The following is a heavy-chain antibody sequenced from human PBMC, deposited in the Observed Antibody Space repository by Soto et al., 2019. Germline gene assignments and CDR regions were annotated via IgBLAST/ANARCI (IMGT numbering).Heavy chain of an antibody. CDR2: INAGDDKT. D-gene: IGHD3-10*01. CDR3: ARDPFILVRGVISYLDY. V-gene: IGHV1-3*01. CDR1: GYNFITYP. J-gene: IGHJ4*02. Sequence: QVQLVQSGAEVKKPGASVKISCKASGYNFITYPLHWVRQAPGQRPEWMGWINAGDDKTQYSQKFQGRFTITRDTSASTGYMQQNSLRSEDTAVYYCARDPFILVRGVISYLDYWGQGTLVTVS.